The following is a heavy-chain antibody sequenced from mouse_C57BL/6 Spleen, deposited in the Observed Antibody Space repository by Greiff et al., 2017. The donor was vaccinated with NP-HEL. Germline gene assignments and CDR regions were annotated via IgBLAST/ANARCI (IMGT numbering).Heavy chain of an antibody. CDR2: FYPGSGSI. J-gene: IGHJ3*01. CDR1: GYTFTEYT. Sequence: QVQLQQSGAELVKPGASVKLSCKASGYTFTEYTIHWVKQRSGQGLEWIGWFYPGSGSIKYNEKFKDKATLTADKSSSTGYMELSRLTSEDSAVYFCARHEGGAYDSYTAWFAYWGQGTLVTVSA. V-gene: IGHV1-62-2*01. CDR3: ARHEGGAYDSYTAWFAY. D-gene: IGHD2-3*01.